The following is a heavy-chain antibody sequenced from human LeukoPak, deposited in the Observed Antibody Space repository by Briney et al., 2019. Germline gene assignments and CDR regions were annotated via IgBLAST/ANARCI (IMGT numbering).Heavy chain of an antibody. V-gene: IGHV1-2*02. CDR3: AREQQLVSDAFDI. J-gene: IGHJ3*02. CDR2: INPNSGGT. CDR1: GYTFTGYY. D-gene: IGHD6-6*01. Sequence: ASVKVSCKASGYTFTGYYMHWVRQAPGQGLEWMGWINPNSGGTNYAQKFQGRVTMTRDTSISTAYMELSRLRSDDTAVYYCAREQQLVSDAFDIWGQGTMVTVSS.